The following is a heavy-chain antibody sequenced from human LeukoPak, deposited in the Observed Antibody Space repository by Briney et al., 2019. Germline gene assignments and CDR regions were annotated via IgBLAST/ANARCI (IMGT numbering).Heavy chain of an antibody. V-gene: IGHV3-53*01. CDR1: GFTVSSNY. D-gene: IGHD3-9*01. J-gene: IGHJ4*02. CDR3: AKAANYDILTGYYLDY. CDR2: IYSGDTT. Sequence: PGGSLRLSCAASGFTVSSNYMSWVRQAPGKGLEWVSIIYSGDTTYYADSVKGRFTISRDNSKNTLYLQMNNLRAEDTAIYYCAKAANYDILTGYYLDYWGQGTLVTVSS.